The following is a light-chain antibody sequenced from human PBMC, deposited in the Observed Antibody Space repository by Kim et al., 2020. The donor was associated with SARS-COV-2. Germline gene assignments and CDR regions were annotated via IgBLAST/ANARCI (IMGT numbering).Light chain of an antibody. J-gene: IGLJ1*01. CDR1: NIGSKT. V-gene: IGLV3-21*04. CDR3: QVWDGGSVHAV. CDR2: YDT. Sequence: SYELTQPPSLSVAPGKTARITCGGDNIGSKTVHWYQQRPGQAPVLVIYYDTDRPAGIPERLSASNSGHAATLTISRVEAGDEADYYCQVWDGGSVHAVFG.